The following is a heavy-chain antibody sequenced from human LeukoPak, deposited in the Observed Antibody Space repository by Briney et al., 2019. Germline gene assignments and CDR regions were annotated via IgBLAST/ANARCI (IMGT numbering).Heavy chain of an antibody. CDR3: ARSNSRFWYYYYGMDV. J-gene: IGHJ6*02. D-gene: IGHD4-23*01. CDR1: VFTFSSYA. V-gene: IGHV3-30*04. Sequence: PGGALRLSCAASVFTFSSYAMHWVRQAPGKGLEWVAVISYDGSNKYYADSVKGRFTISRDNSKNTLYLQMNSLRAEDTAVYYCARSNSRFWYYYYGMDVWGQGTTVTVSS. CDR2: ISYDGSNK.